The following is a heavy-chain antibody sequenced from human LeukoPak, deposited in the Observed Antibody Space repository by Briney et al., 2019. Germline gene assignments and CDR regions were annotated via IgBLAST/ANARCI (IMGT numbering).Heavy chain of an antibody. Sequence: SETLSLTCTVSGGSISSSSYYWGWIRQPPGKGLEWIGSIYYSGSTYYNPSLKSRVTISVDTSKNQFSLKLSSVTAADTAVYYCARDYSSGWYVPILDYYYYMDVWGKGTTVIVSS. CDR3: ARDYSSGWYVPILDYYYYMDV. V-gene: IGHV4-39*07. J-gene: IGHJ6*03. CDR2: IYYSGST. D-gene: IGHD6-19*01. CDR1: GGSISSSSYY.